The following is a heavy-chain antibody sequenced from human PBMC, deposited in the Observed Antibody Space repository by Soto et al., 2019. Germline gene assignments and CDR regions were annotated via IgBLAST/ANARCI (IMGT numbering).Heavy chain of an antibody. CDR3: ARGLFSENYYSGSWYYFDY. J-gene: IGHJ4*02. Sequence: QVQLQQWGAGLLKPSETLSLTCAVYGGSFSGYSWTWIRQSAGKGLEWIGQINHSGSTTYNPSLKSRVPISLGTSKNQFSLELSSVTAADTAVYYCARGLFSENYYSGSWYYFDYWGQGTLVTVSS. D-gene: IGHD1-26*01. V-gene: IGHV4-34*01. CDR2: INHSGST. CDR1: GGSFSGYS.